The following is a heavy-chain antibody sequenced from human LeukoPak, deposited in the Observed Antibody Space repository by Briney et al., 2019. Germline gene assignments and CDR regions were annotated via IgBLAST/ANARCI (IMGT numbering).Heavy chain of an antibody. J-gene: IGHJ3*02. Sequence: PGGSLRLSCAASKFTFSICAMTWVRQAPGMGLEWVSSITGSGANTYYGDSVKGRFTISRDNSKNTLHLQMNTLRAEDTAVYYCARHRPRGFTYGLDAFDIWGQGTMVTVSS. D-gene: IGHD5-18*01. CDR3: ARHRPRGFTYGLDAFDI. CDR1: KFTFSICA. CDR2: ITGSGANT. V-gene: IGHV3-23*01.